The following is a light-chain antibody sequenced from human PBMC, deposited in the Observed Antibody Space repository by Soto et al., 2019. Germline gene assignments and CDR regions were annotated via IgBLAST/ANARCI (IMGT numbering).Light chain of an antibody. CDR1: SSNIGAGYD. J-gene: IGLJ1*01. CDR2: HNS. V-gene: IGLV1-40*01. CDR3: QSYDSSLSGSRV. Sequence: QSVLTQPPSVSGAPGQRVTISCTGSSSNIGAGYDVHWYQQLPGTAPKLLIYHNSNRPSGVPGRFSGSKSGTSASLAITGLQAEDEADYYCQSYDSSLSGSRVFGTGT.